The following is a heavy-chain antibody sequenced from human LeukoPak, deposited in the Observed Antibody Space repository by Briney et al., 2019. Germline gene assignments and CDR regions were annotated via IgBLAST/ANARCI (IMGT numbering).Heavy chain of an antibody. V-gene: IGHV3-23*01. J-gene: IGHJ4*02. CDR2: ISAGADVV. Sequence: GGSLRLSCEAAGFSFRDYPMGWVRRASGKRLEWVSGISAGADVVFYADPVKGRFTISRDNSKNTLYLQMNSLRAEDTAVYYCASFIAAAGDFDYWGQGTLVTVSS. CDR1: GFSFRDYP. D-gene: IGHD6-13*01. CDR3: ASFIAAAGDFDY.